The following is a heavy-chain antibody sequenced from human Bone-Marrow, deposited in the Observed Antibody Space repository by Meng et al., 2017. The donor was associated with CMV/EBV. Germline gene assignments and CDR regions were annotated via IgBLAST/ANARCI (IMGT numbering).Heavy chain of an antibody. V-gene: IGHV3-48*03. D-gene: IGHD3-3*01. CDR1: GFTFSSYE. Sequence: GESLKISCAASGFTFSSYEMNWVRQAPGKGLEWVTYISSSGSTIYYADSVKGRFTISRDNAKNSLYLQMNSLRAEDTAVYYCARDKAHYDHRGDYGMDVWGQGTTVTVPS. CDR3: ARDKAHYDHRGDYGMDV. J-gene: IGHJ6*02. CDR2: ISSSGSTI.